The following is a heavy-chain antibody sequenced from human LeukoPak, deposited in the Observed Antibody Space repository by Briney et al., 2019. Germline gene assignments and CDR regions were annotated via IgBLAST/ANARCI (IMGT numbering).Heavy chain of an antibody. CDR2: IKEDGSEK. CDR1: GFIFSGYW. J-gene: IGHJ3*02. Sequence: GGSLRLSCAASGFIFSGYWMSWVRQAPGKGLEWVANIKEDGSEKYHVDSVKGRFTISRDNAKNSLYLQMNSLRAEDTAVYFCARVTYDILTGYLDAFDIWGQGTAVTVSS. CDR3: ARVTYDILTGYLDAFDI. V-gene: IGHV3-7*01. D-gene: IGHD3-9*01.